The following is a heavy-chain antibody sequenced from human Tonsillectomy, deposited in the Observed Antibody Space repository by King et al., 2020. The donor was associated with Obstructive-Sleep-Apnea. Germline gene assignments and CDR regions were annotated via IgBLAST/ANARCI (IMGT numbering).Heavy chain of an antibody. Sequence: QLQESGPGLVKPSQTLSLTCSVSGGSISSGGYNWNWIRQHPGKGLEWIGNIYYSGSTYYNPSLKSRLTISVDTSKNQLSLKLSSVTAADTAVYYCARGTAMGSDYWGQGTLVTVSS. V-gene: IGHV4-31*03. D-gene: IGHD5-18*01. J-gene: IGHJ4*02. CDR3: ARGTAMGSDY. CDR1: GGSISSGGYN. CDR2: IYYSGST.